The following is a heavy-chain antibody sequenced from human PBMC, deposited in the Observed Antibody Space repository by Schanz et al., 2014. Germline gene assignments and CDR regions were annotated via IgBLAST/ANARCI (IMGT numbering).Heavy chain of an antibody. CDR2: ISGSGGST. CDR3: AKYGTGKGVSFEY. CDR1: RFTFSNYA. Sequence: EVQLVESGGGLVQPGGSLRLSCAASRFTFSNYAMSWVRQAPGKGLEWVSAISGSGGSTYYADSVKGRFTISRDNSKNTLYLQMNSLTAEDTAVYYCAKYGTGKGVSFEYWGQGTLVTVSS. D-gene: IGHD1-26*01. J-gene: IGHJ4*02. V-gene: IGHV3-23*04.